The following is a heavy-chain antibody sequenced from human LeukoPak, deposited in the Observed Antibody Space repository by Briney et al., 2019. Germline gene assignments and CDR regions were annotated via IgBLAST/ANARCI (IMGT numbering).Heavy chain of an antibody. J-gene: IGHJ4*02. V-gene: IGHV4-59*01. CDR3: AREGSISDTAMGIDY. CDR2: IYYSGST. CDR1: GGSISSYY. D-gene: IGHD5-18*01. Sequence: SETLSLTCTVSGGSISSYYWSWIRQPPGKGLEWIGYIYYSGSTNYNPSLKSRVTISVDTSKNQFSLKLSSVTAADTAVYYCAREGSISDTAMGIDYWGQGTLVTVSS.